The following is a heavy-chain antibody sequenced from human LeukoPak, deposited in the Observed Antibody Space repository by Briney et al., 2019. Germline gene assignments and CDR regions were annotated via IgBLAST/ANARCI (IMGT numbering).Heavy chain of an antibody. J-gene: IGHJ4*02. CDR1: GFTFSSYA. V-gene: IGHV3-23*01. D-gene: IGHD3-10*01. Sequence: GGSLRLSCAASGFTFSSYAMSWVRQSPGKGLEWVSAISGGSGSTYYAYYTDSVKGRFTISRDTSTNTIYLQMIRLGTEDTALYYCAREPWFGATKLIDYWGQGTLVTVSS. CDR2: ISGGSGST. CDR3: AREPWFGATKLIDY.